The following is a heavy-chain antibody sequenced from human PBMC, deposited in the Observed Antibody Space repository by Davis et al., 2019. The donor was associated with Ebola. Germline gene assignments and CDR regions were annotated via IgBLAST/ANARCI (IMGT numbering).Heavy chain of an antibody. Sequence: SETLSLTCTVSGGSISSYYWSWIRQPPGKGLEWIGYIHHSGSTYYNPSLKSRVSISVDTSKNQFSLKLSSVTAADTAVYYCAREPRNLDYADYWGQGALVTVSS. CDR3: AREPRNLDYADY. CDR2: IHHSGST. CDR1: GGSISSYY. D-gene: IGHD2/OR15-2a*01. V-gene: IGHV4-59*12. J-gene: IGHJ4*02.